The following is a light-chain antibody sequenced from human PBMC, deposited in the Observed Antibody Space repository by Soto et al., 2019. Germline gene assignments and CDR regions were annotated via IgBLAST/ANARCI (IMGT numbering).Light chain of an antibody. J-gene: IGKJ1*01. CDR2: GAS. CDR3: QQYSSSPGGT. V-gene: IGKV3-20*01. Sequence: EIVLTQSPGTLSLSPGERATLSCRASQSISNNYLAWYQQKPGQAPRLLIYGASSRATGIPDRFSGSGSGTDFTLTISRLEPEDFAVYYCQQYSSSPGGTFGQGTKGEIK. CDR1: QSISNNY.